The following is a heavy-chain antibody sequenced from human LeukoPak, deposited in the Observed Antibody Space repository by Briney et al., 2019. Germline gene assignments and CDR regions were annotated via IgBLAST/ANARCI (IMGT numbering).Heavy chain of an antibody. J-gene: IGHJ6*02. CDR2: INPNSGGT. Sequence: ASVKVSCKASGYTFTGYYLHWVRQAPGQGLEWMGWINPNSGGTNYAQKFQGRVTMTRDTSISTAYMERSRLRSDGTAVYYCARGMASGEFGVVPAAGGYYYYGMDVGGQGTTVTVSS. CDR1: GYTFTGYY. CDR3: ARGMASGEFGVVPAAGGYYYYGMDV. V-gene: IGHV1-2*02. D-gene: IGHD2-2*01.